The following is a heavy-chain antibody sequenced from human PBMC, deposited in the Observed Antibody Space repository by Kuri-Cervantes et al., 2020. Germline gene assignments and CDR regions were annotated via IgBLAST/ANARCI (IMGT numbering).Heavy chain of an antibody. D-gene: IGHD2-2*01. CDR3: AKGSSSTSLAVDY. CDR2: ISWNSGSI. CDR1: GFTFDDYA. J-gene: IGHJ4*02. V-gene: IGHV3-9*01. Sequence: SLKISCAASGFTFDDYAMHWVRQAPGKGLEWVSGISWNSGSIGYADSVKGRFTISRDNAKNSLYLQMNSLRAEATALYYCAKGSSSTSLAVDYWGQGTLVTVSS.